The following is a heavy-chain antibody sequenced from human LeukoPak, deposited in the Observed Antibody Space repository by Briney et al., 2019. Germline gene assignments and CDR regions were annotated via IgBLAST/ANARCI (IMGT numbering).Heavy chain of an antibody. Sequence: SETLSLTCTVSGGSISSGSYYWSWIRQPAGKGLEWIGRIYTSGSTNYNPSPKSRVTISVDTSKNQFSLKLSSVTAADTAVYYCASLRFWSGYPHLYWGQGTLVTVSS. D-gene: IGHD3-3*01. V-gene: IGHV4-61*02. CDR1: GGSISSGSYY. CDR2: IYTSGST. J-gene: IGHJ4*02. CDR3: ASLRFWSGYPHLY.